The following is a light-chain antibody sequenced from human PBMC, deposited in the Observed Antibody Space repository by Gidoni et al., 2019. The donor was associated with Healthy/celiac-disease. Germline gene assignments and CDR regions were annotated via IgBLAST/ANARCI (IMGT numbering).Light chain of an antibody. CDR3: QQYNNWPNT. V-gene: IGKV3-15*01. J-gene: IGKJ2*01. Sequence: EIVMTQSPATLSVSPVEKATLSCRASQSVSSNLAWYQQKPGQTPRLLIYAASTRATGIPARFSGSGSGTEFTLTISSLQSEDFAVYYCQQYNNWPNTFGQGTKLEI. CDR2: AAS. CDR1: QSVSSN.